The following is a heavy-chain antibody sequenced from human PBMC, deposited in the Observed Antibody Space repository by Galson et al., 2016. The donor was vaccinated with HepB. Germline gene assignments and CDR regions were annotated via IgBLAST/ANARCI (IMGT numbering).Heavy chain of an antibody. CDR1: GFSVSTNY. J-gene: IGHJ5*02. CDR3: ARVPERDWFDL. Sequence: SLRLSCAASGFSVSTNYMSWVRQAPGKGLEWVSLIYSGAGTKYADSVKGRFTISRDNSRNTLYLQMNSLRAEDTAIYYCARVPERDWFDLWGQGTLVTVSS. CDR2: IYSGAGT. V-gene: IGHV3-53*01.